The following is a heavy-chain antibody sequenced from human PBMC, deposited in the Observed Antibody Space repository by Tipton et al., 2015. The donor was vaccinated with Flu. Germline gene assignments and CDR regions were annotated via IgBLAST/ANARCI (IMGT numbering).Heavy chain of an antibody. CDR1: GGSVNSYY. Sequence: TLSLTCSVSGGSVNSYYWSWIRQPAGKGLEWIWRIYMGGRTNYNPSLNSRVTMSLDLFKNQISLRLSSVTAADTAVYYCARERRGGWPFYDAFDFWGQGTTVTVSS. J-gene: IGHJ3*01. CDR2: IYMGGRT. CDR3: ARERRGGWPFYDAFDF. D-gene: IGHD6-19*01. V-gene: IGHV4-4*07.